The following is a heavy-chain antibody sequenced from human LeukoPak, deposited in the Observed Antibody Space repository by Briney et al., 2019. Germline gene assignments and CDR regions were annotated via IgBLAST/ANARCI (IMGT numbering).Heavy chain of an antibody. Sequence: GGSLGLSYAASGFTFSSYWMSWVRQAPGKGLEWVANIKQDGSEKYYVDSVKGRFTISRDNAKNSLYLQMNSLRAEDTAVYYCARDFPTYYYDSSGYWDYWGQGTLVTGSS. J-gene: IGHJ4*02. V-gene: IGHV3-7*01. CDR3: ARDFPTYYYDSSGYWDY. CDR2: IKQDGSEK. D-gene: IGHD3-22*01. CDR1: GFTFSSYW.